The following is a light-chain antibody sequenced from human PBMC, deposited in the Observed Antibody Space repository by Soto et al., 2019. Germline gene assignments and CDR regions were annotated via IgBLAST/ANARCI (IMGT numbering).Light chain of an antibody. CDR1: QSVSSN. V-gene: IGKV3-15*01. J-gene: IGKJ1*01. Sequence: EIVMTQSPATLSVSPGDTATLSCRASQSVSSNLAWYQQKPGQAPRLLISGASTRATGIPARFSGSGSGTEFTLTISSLQSEDFAVCYCQQYNNWPPWTFGQGTKVEIK. CDR2: GAS. CDR3: QQYNNWPPWT.